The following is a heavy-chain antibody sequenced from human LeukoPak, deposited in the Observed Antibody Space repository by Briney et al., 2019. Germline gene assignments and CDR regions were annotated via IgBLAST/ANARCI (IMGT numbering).Heavy chain of an antibody. Sequence: SETLSLTCAVYGGSFSGYYWSWIRQPPGKGLDWIGEINHSGTTNYNPSLKSRVTISVDTSKNQFSLKLSSVTAADTAVYYCARGPGRRITIFGVVIKTYYFDYWGQGTLVTVSS. CDR1: GGSFSGYY. V-gene: IGHV4-34*01. CDR2: INHSGTT. CDR3: ARGPGRRITIFGVVIKTYYFDY. D-gene: IGHD3-3*01. J-gene: IGHJ4*02.